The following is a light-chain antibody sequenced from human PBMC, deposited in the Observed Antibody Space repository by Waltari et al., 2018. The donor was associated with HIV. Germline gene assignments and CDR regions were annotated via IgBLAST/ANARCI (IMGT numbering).Light chain of an antibody. Sequence: QSVLTQPPSVSGATGQRVTISCTGTSPNIRAGYNVPWYQPLPGTAPKLLIYGNNNLPSGVPDRFSGSKSGTSASLAITGLQTDDEADYYCQSYDSSLSGWVFGGWTKLTVL. CDR3: QSYDSSLSGWV. CDR1: SPNIRAGYN. J-gene: IGLJ3*02. CDR2: GNN. V-gene: IGLV1-40*01.